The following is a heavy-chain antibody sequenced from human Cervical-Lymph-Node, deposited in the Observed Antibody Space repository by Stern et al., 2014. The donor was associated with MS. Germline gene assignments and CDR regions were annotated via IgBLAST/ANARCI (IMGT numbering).Heavy chain of an antibody. J-gene: IGHJ5*02. D-gene: IGHD6-19*01. CDR3: VRHRDQAVSGSFWFDP. CDR1: GGSISSRTHY. V-gene: IGHV4-39*01. Sequence: QLQLQESGPGLVKPSETLSLTCTVSGGSISSRTHYWGWVRQPPGKGLEWVASVFYSGGTYRNPSLKSRVTMSVDTSKNQFSLRLSSVTAADTAVYYCVRHRDQAVSGSFWFDPWGQGTLVTVSS. CDR2: VFYSGGT.